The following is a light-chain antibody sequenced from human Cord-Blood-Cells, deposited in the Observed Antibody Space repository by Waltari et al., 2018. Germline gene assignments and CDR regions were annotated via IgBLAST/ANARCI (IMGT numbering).Light chain of an antibody. Sequence: DTQMTQSPSTLSASVGDSVTITCRASQSISSWLAWYQQKPGKAPKLLIYKASSLESGVPSRFSGSGSGTEFTLTISSLQPDDFATYYCQQYNSYGTFGQGTKVEIK. V-gene: IGKV1-5*03. J-gene: IGKJ1*01. CDR2: KAS. CDR1: QSISSW. CDR3: QQYNSYGT.